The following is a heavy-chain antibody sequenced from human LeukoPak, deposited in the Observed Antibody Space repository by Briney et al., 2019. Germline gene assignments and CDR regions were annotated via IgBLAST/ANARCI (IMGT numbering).Heavy chain of an antibody. CDR2: INPNSGGT. V-gene: IGHV1-2*06. D-gene: IGHD1-26*01. CDR3: ARGGATQYYFDY. Sequence: ASVKVSCKASGYTFTGYYMHWVRQAPGQGLEWMGRINPNSGGTNYAQRFQGRVTMTRDTSISTAYMELSRLRSDDTAVYYCARGGATQYYFDYWGQGTLVTVSS. CDR1: GYTFTGYY. J-gene: IGHJ4*02.